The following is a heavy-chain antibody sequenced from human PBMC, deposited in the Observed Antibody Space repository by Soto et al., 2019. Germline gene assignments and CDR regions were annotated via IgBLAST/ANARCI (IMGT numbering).Heavy chain of an antibody. CDR2: ISGSGGST. CDR1: GFTFSSYA. J-gene: IGHJ3*02. V-gene: IGHV3-23*01. Sequence: PGGSLRLSCAASGFTFSSYAMSWVRQAPGKGLEWVSGISGSGGSTYYADSVKGRFTISRDNSKNTLYLQMNSLRAEDTAVYYCAKDMGSGPDAFDIWGQGTMVTVSS. D-gene: IGHD1-26*01. CDR3: AKDMGSGPDAFDI.